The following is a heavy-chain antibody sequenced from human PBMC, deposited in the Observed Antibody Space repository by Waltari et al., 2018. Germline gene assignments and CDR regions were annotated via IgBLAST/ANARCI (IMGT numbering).Heavy chain of an antibody. CDR2: IGSSSSTI. CDR1: GFTFSSYS. D-gene: IGHD5-18*01. CDR3: ARGWVYTAMADY. V-gene: IGHV3-48*01. J-gene: IGHJ4*02. Sequence: EVQLVESGGGLVQPGGSLRLSCAASGFTFSSYSMNWVRQAPGKGLEWASYIGSSSSTIYYADSVKGRFTIARDNAKNSLYLQMNSLRAEDTAVYYCARGWVYTAMADYWGQGTLVTVSS.